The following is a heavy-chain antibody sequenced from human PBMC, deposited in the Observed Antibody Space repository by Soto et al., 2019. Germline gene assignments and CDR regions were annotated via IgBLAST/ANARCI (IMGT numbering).Heavy chain of an antibody. CDR3: ARDRRFGELFGFDY. D-gene: IGHD3-10*01. CDR1: GGTFSSYT. V-gene: IGHV1-69*04. J-gene: IGHJ4*02. Sequence: QVQLVHSGAEVKKPGSSVKVSCKASGGTFSSYTISWVRQAPGQGLEWMGRIIPILGIANYAQKFQGRVTITADKSTSTAYMELSSLRSEDTAVYYCARDRRFGELFGFDYWGQGTLVTVSS. CDR2: IIPILGIA.